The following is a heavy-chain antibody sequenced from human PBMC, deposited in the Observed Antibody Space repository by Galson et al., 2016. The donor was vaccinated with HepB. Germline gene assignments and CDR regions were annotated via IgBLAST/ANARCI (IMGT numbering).Heavy chain of an antibody. CDR3: AQSTLKSPYTSSWYYFHY. D-gene: IGHD3-16*01. J-gene: IGHJ4*02. CDR1: GFIFSDNA. CDR2: ISGRGGST. Sequence: SLRLSCAASGFIFSDNAMSWVRQAPGKGLEWVSAISGRGGSTYYADSVKGRFTISRDNSEDTLYLQMCSLRAEDAAVYYCAQSTLKSPYTSSWYYFHYWGRGTLVTVSS. V-gene: IGHV3-23*01.